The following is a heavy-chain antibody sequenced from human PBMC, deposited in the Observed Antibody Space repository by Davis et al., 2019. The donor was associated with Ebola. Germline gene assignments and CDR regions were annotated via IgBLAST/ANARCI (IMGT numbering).Heavy chain of an antibody. CDR3: VKEGADSVVIPAAFDP. CDR2: ISSGRSYI. V-gene: IGHV3-21*01. CDR1: GFTFSRHT. Sequence: GESLKISCAASGFTFSRHTMNWVRQAPGKGLEWVASISSGRSYIDYADSVKDRFTISRDNAKNSLYLEMNNLRAEDTAVYYCVKEGADSVVIPAAFDPWGQGTLVTVSS. J-gene: IGHJ5*02. D-gene: IGHD3-16*02.